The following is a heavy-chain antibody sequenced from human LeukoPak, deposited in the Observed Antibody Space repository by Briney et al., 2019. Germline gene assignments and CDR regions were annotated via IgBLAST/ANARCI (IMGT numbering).Heavy chain of an antibody. Sequence: KSSETLSLTCAVYGGSFSGYYWSWIRQPPGKGLEWIGEINHSGSTNYNPSLKSRLSISVDTSKNHFSLKLSSVTAADTAVYYCARREVWGTYRLMYYFDYWGQGSRVTVSS. V-gene: IGHV4-34*01. CDR2: INHSGST. CDR1: GGSFSGYY. J-gene: IGHJ4*02. D-gene: IGHD3-16*02. CDR3: ARREVWGTYRLMYYFDY.